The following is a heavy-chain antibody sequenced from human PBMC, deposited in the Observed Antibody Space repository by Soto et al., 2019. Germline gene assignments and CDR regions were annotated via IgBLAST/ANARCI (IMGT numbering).Heavy chain of an antibody. CDR3: ARLGYSHGDSAQNPINWFDP. D-gene: IGHD5-18*01. J-gene: IGHJ5*02. Sequence: SETLSLTCTVSGDTIISGGYYWSWIRQHPGKGLEWIGYIYYNGNAYYNPSLKSRIAISVDTSKNQFSLKLSSVTAADTAVYYCARLGYSHGDSAQNPINWFDPWGQGALVTVSS. V-gene: IGHV4-31*03. CDR2: IYYNGNA. CDR1: GDTIISGGYY.